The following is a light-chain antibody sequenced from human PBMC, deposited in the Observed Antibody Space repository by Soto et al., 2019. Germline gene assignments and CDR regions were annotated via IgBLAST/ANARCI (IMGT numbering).Light chain of an antibody. Sequence: DIQMTQSPSTVSASVGDRVTITCRASQSIGTRLAWYQRKPGKAPKFLIYDASSLGTGVPSRFSGSGSGTEFTLTISSLQPDDFAVYYCQQRSNWPPTFGGGTKVEIK. CDR3: QQRSNWPPT. J-gene: IGKJ4*01. CDR2: DAS. V-gene: IGKV1-5*01. CDR1: QSIGTR.